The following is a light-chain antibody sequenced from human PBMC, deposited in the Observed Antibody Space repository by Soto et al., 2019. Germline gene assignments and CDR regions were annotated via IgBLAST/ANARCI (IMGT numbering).Light chain of an antibody. J-gene: IGLJ2*01. V-gene: IGLV2-8*01. CDR1: SSDVGGYNY. CDR3: SSYAGSNTV. Sequence: QSALTQPPSASESPGKSVTISCTGTSSDVGGYNYVSWYQQHPGKAPKLIIYEVTKRPSGVPDRFSGSKSGNTASLTVSGLQAEDEADYYCSSYAGSNTVFGGGTQLTVL. CDR2: EVT.